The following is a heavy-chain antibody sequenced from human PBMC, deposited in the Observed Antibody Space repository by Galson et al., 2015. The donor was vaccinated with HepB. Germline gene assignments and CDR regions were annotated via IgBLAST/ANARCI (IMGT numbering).Heavy chain of an antibody. V-gene: IGHV5-51*01. J-gene: IGHJ6*02. Sequence: QSGAEVKKPGESLKISCKGSGYSFTSYWIGWVRQMPGKGLEWMGIIYPGDSDTRYSPSFQGQVTISADKSISTAYLQWSSLKASDTAMYYCARRLYYYDSSGYYGGGMDVWGQGTTVTVSS. CDR2: IYPGDSDT. CDR3: ARRLYYYDSSGYYGGGMDV. CDR1: GYSFTSYW. D-gene: IGHD3-22*01.